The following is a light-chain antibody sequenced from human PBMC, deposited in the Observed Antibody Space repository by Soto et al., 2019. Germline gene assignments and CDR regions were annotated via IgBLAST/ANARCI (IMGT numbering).Light chain of an antibody. V-gene: IGKV3-11*01. Sequence: EIVLTQSPATLSLSPGERATLSCRASQSVSSYLAWYQQKHGQAPRLLIYDASNRATGIPARFSGSGSGTGVTLTSSRLAPEDFAVYYCQQRSNWPSGTFGQGTKVEIK. CDR1: QSVSSY. CDR3: QQRSNWPSGT. J-gene: IGKJ1*01. CDR2: DAS.